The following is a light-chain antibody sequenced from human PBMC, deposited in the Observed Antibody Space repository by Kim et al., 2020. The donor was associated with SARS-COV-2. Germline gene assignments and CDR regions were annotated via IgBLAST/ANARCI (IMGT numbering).Light chain of an antibody. CDR1: QSVSTTY. CDR3: QQYSSSPLT. Sequence: EIVLTQSPGTLSLSPGERATLSCRASQSVSTTYLAWYQQKPGQAPRLLIYGTSSRATGIPDRFSGSGSGTDFTFTISRLEPEDFAVYYCQQYSSSPLTFGGGTKVDIK. J-gene: IGKJ4*01. V-gene: IGKV3-20*01. CDR2: GTS.